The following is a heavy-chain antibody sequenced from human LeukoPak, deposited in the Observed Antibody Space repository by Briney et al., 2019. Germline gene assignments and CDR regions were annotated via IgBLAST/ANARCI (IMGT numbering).Heavy chain of an antibody. V-gene: IGHV1-24*01. Sequence: ASVTVSCEVSGYTLTELSMHWVRQAPGKGLEWMGGFDPEDGETIYAQKFQGRVTMTEDTSTDTAYMELSSLRSEDTAVYYCATSIAADNWFDPWGQGTLVTVSS. J-gene: IGHJ5*02. D-gene: IGHD6-13*01. CDR2: FDPEDGET. CDR3: ATSIAADNWFDP. CDR1: GYTLTELS.